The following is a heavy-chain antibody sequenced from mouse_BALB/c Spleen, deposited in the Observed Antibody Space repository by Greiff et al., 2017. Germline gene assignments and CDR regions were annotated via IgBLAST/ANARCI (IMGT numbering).Heavy chain of an antibody. CDR3: ARDLLFDY. J-gene: IGHJ2*01. CDR2: ISNLAYSI. V-gene: IGHV5-15*02. Sequence: EVNLVESGGGLVQPGGSRKLSCAASGFTFSDYGMAWVRQAPGKGPEWVAFISNLAYSIYYADTVTGRFTISRENAKNTLYLEMSSLRSEDTAMYYCARDLLFDYWGQGTTLTVSS. CDR1: GFTFSDYG.